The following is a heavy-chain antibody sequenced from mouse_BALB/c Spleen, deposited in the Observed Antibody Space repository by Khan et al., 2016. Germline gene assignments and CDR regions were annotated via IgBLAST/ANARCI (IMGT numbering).Heavy chain of an antibody. CDR1: GFNIKDTF. CDR3: ARRGPIYYYGSTYGY. CDR2: IDPANGNT. D-gene: IGHD1-1*01. J-gene: IGHJ2*01. Sequence: VQLKQSGAELVKPGASLKLSCTASGFNIKDTFMHWVKQRPEQGLEWIGRIDPANGNTRYDPKFQGKATITADTSSNTAYLQLSSLTSEDTAVYYCARRGPIYYYGSTYGYWGQGTTLTVSS. V-gene: IGHV14-3*02.